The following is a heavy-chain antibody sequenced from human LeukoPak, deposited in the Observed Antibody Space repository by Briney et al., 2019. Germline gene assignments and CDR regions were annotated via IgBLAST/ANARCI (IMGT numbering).Heavy chain of an antibody. Sequence: ASVKVSCKASGGTFSSYTISWVRQAPGQGLEWMGRIIPILGIANYAQKFQGRVTITADKSTSTAYMELSSLRSEDTAVYYCARGRRIGYYDSSGYFSWFDPWGQGTLVTVSS. V-gene: IGHV1-69*02. CDR2: IIPILGIA. CDR3: ARGRRIGYYDSSGYFSWFDP. D-gene: IGHD3-22*01. CDR1: GGTFSSYT. J-gene: IGHJ5*02.